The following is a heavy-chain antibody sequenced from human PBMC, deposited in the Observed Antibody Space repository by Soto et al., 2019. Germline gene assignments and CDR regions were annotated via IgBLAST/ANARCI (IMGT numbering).Heavy chain of an antibody. CDR1: GGSVNGYY. CDR2: INHTGGI. Sequence: NPSETLSLTCAVYGGSVNGYYWNWIRQPPGKGLEWIGEINHTGGIHYNPSLKSRVTMSVDTSKNQFSLRLSSVTAADTAIYYCATRITVFGLLIPPLDPWGQGTQVTVSS. V-gene: IGHV4-34*01. CDR3: ATRITVFGLLIPPLDP. J-gene: IGHJ5*02. D-gene: IGHD3-3*01.